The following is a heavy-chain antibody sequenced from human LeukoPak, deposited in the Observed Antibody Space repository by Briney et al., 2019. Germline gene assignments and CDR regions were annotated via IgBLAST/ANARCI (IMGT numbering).Heavy chain of an antibody. V-gene: IGHV1-2*02. CDR1: GYTFTGYY. D-gene: IGHD2-15*01. CDR3: ARSGGSRGNWFDP. CDR2: INPNSGGT. Sequence: ASVKVSCKASGYTFTGYYMHWVRQAPGQGLEWMGWINPNSGGTNYAQKFQGRVTMTRDTSISTAYMELSRLRSDDTAVYYCARSGGSRGNWFDPWGQGTLVTVCS. J-gene: IGHJ5*02.